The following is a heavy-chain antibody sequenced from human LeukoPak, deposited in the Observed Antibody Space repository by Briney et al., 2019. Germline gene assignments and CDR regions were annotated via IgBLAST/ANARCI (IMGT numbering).Heavy chain of an antibody. CDR1: NGSIFSHNSY. J-gene: IGHJ4*02. V-gene: IGHV4-39*01. D-gene: IGHD1-1*01. CDR2: MYYGGTT. CDR3: AKLVGTTGYFDL. Sequence: PSETLSLSCTVSNGSIFSHNSYWAWVRQPPGKGLEWIVGMYYGGTTYYNPSLQSRVTMSVDMAKNHFSLNMTSVSAADTAVYFCAKLVGTTGYFDLWGRGALVTVAS.